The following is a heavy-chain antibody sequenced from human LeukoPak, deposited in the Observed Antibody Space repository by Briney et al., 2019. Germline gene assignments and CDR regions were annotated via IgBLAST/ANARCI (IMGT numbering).Heavy chain of an antibody. V-gene: IGHV4-4*07. CDR2: FYASGTT. D-gene: IGHD2-15*01. Sequence: PSATLSLTCTVSGASINTYFWSRIRQPAGKRLEWIGRFYASGTTYYNPSLRSRVSLSIDTSKNQLSLNLSSVTAADTALYYCAKTHCGGGSCDKFDSWGQGILVTVSS. CDR1: GASINTYF. J-gene: IGHJ5*01. CDR3: AKTHCGGGSCDKFDS.